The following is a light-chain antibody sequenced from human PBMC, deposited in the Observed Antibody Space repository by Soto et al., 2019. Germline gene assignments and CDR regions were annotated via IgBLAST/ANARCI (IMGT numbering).Light chain of an antibody. CDR1: SSDVGGYNY. CDR3: SSYTRSSTPV. CDR2: DVS. V-gene: IGLV2-14*01. Sequence: QSALTQPASVSGSPGQSITISCTGTSSDVGGYNYVSWYQQHPGKAPKLMIYDVSNRPSGVSKRFSGSKSGNTASLTISGLQAEDDADYYCSSYTRSSTPVFGTGTKLTVL. J-gene: IGLJ1*01.